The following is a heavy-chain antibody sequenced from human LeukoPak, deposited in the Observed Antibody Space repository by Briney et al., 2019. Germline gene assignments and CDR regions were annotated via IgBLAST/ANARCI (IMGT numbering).Heavy chain of an antibody. V-gene: IGHV4-39*01. Sequence: SKTLSLTCTVSGGSISSSSYYWGWIRQPPGKGLEWIGSIYYSGSTYYNPSLKSRVTISVDTSKNQLSLKLSSVTAADTAVYYCARLYDSSGYYDWISFDYWGQGTLVTVSS. D-gene: IGHD3-22*01. CDR2: IYYSGST. CDR1: GGSISSSSYY. CDR3: ARLYDSSGYYDWISFDY. J-gene: IGHJ4*02.